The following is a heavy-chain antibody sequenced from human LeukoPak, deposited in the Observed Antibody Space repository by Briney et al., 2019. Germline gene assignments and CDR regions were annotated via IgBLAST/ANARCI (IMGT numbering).Heavy chain of an antibody. D-gene: IGHD2-21*02. CDR3: ARDGRCGGDCYAS. CDR2: ISSSSSYI. CDR1: GFTFSSYE. J-gene: IGHJ4*02. V-gene: IGHV3-21*01. Sequence: GGSLRLSCAASGFTFSSYEMNWVRQAPGKGLEWVSIISSSSSYIYYADSVKGRFTISRDNAKNALYPQMNSLRVEDTAVYYCARDGRCGGDCYASWGQGTLVTVSS.